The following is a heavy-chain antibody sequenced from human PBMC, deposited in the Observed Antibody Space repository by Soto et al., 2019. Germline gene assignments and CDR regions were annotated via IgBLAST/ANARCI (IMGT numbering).Heavy chain of an antibody. CDR1: SGSISSSNW. CDR2: IYHSGST. Sequence: QVQLQESGPGLVKPSGTLSLTCAVSSGSISSSNWWSWVRQPPGKGLEWIGEIYHSGSTNYNPSLKSRVTISVDKSKNQFSLKLSSVTAADTAVYYCARDLGSFWSGYRGWLFDPWGQGTLVTVSS. J-gene: IGHJ5*02. D-gene: IGHD3-3*01. CDR3: ARDLGSFWSGYRGWLFDP. V-gene: IGHV4-4*02.